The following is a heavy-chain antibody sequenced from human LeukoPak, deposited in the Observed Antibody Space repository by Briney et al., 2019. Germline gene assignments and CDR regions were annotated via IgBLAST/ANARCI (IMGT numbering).Heavy chain of an antibody. CDR1: GFAFSNYG. CDR3: AREGPVAGNTYYFDY. Sequence: GGSLRLSCAASGFAFSNYGMNWVRQAPGKGLEWVANIKQDGSEKYYVDSVKGRFTISRDNAKNSLYLQMNSLRAEDTAVYYCAREGPVAGNTYYFDYWGQGTLVTVSS. J-gene: IGHJ4*02. V-gene: IGHV3-7*01. CDR2: IKQDGSEK. D-gene: IGHD6-19*01.